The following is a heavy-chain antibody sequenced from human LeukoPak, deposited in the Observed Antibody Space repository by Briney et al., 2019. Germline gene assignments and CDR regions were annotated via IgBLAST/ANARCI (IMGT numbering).Heavy chain of an antibody. CDR2: IHSTGAT. D-gene: IGHD3-16*01. J-gene: IGHJ5*02. Sequence: SGTLSLTCTVSGGFITNYYWDWIRQPPGRGLEWVGYIHSTGATSYNPSLKSRVTMSIDTSKKQFSLKVTSVTAADTAVYYCAGHGYDDDDLSLTWGQGTLVTVSS. CDR1: GGFITNYY. V-gene: IGHV4-59*08. CDR3: AGHGYDDDDLSLT.